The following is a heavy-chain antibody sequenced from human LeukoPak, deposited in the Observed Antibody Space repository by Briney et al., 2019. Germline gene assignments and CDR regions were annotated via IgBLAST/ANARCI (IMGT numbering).Heavy chain of an antibody. D-gene: IGHD2-2*03. CDR1: GFTFTNYG. CDR3: ARLDG. CDR2: ITPDAGRT. V-gene: IGHV3-23*01. Sequence: QPGGTLRLSCAASGFTFTNYGMNWVRQAPGKGLEWVSGITPDAGRTYYADSVKGRFTISRDNAKNTLYLQMNSLRAEDTAVYYCARLDGWGQGTLVTVSS. J-gene: IGHJ4*02.